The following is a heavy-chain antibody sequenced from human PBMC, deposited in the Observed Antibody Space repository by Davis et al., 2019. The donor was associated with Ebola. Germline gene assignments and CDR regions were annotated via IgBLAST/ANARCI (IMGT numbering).Heavy chain of an antibody. Sequence: SETLSLTCAVYGGSFSGYYWSWIRKPPGKGLEWIGEINHSGSTNYSPSLKSRVTISVDTSKNQFSLKLSSVTAADTAVYYCSGRYNWNDRYYYYGMDVWGQGTTVTVSS. V-gene: IGHV4-34*01. J-gene: IGHJ6*02. CDR3: SGRYNWNDRYYYYGMDV. CDR1: GGSFSGYY. CDR2: INHSGST. D-gene: IGHD1-1*01.